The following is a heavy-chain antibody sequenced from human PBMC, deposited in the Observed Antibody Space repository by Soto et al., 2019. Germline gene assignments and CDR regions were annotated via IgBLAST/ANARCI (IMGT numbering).Heavy chain of an antibody. D-gene: IGHD4-4*01. CDR1: GGTFSSYA. Sequence: GASVKVSCKASGGTFSSYAISWVRQAPGQGLEWMGWIIPNLGITNYAQKFQGRVTMTTDTSTSTAYMELRSLRSVDTAVYYCARDHSNYRGLFDYWGQGTLVTVSS. J-gene: IGHJ4*02. CDR2: IIPNLGIT. CDR3: ARDHSNYRGLFDY. V-gene: IGHV1-69*10.